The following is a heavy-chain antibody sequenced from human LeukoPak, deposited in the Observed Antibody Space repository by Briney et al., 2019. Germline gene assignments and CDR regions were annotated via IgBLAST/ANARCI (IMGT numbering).Heavy chain of an antibody. CDR2: IYYNGNT. J-gene: IGHJ5*02. Sequence: SETLSLTCFVSGGSISSSRYFWGWIRQPPGKGLEWIGSIYYNGNTYYNPSLKSRVTISVETSKMQFSLKLTSVTAADTAVYYCARRNGGNWFDPWGQGTLVTVSS. CDR1: GGSISSSRYF. V-gene: IGHV4-39*01. CDR3: ARRNGGNWFDP. D-gene: IGHD3-16*01.